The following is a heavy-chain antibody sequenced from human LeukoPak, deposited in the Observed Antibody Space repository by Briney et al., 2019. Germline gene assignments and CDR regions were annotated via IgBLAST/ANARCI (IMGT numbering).Heavy chain of an antibody. CDR2: IKSDGSVT. V-gene: IGHV3-74*01. J-gene: IGHJ4*02. Sequence: PGGSLRLSCAASGFTFSSYWMHWVRQAPGEGLVWVSRIKSDGSVTWYADSVKGRFTISRDNAKNSLYLQMNSLRAEDTAVYYCARGGLRLGELSAYWGQGTLVTVSS. CDR3: ARGGLRLGELSAY. CDR1: GFTFSSYW. D-gene: IGHD3-16*02.